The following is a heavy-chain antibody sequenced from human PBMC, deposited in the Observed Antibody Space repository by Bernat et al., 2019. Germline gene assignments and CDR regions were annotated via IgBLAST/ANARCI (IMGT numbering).Heavy chain of an antibody. J-gene: IGHJ4*02. CDR2: ISYDGSNK. CDR3: ASPGRWYDSDYFDY. V-gene: IGHV3-30-3*01. Sequence: QVQLVESGGGVVQPGRSLRLSCAASGFTFSSYAMHWVRQAPGKGLEWVAVISYDGSNKYYADSVKGRFTISRDNSKNTLYLQMNSLRAEDTAVYYCASPGRWYDSDYFDYWGQGTLVTVSS. D-gene: IGHD6-13*01. CDR1: GFTFSSYA.